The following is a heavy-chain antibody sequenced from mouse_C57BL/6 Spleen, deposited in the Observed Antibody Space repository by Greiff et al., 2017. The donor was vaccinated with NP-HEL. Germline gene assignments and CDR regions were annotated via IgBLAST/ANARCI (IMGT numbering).Heavy chain of an antibody. Sequence: QVQLKESGPELVKPGASVKISCKASGYAFSSSWMNWVKQRPGKGLEWIGRIYPGDGDTNYNGKFKGKATLTADKSSSTAYMQLSSLTSEDSAVYFCAREGDYDAYFDYWGQGTTLTVSS. J-gene: IGHJ2*01. CDR2: IYPGDGDT. D-gene: IGHD2-4*01. V-gene: IGHV1-82*01. CDR3: AREGDYDAYFDY. CDR1: GYAFSSSW.